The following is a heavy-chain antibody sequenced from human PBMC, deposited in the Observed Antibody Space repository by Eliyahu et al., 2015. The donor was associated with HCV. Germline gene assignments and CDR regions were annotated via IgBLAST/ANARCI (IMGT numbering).Heavy chain of an antibody. CDR2: IKEDGSEK. CDR3: ARTRPGLTRDY. Sequence: EMQLVESGGGLVQPGGSLRLSXXASGFXFGIYWLSWVRQAPGKGLEWVANIKEDGSEKYYVDSVKGRFTISRDNAKNSLFLQMNSLRADDTGVYYCARTRPGLTRDYWGQGTLVTVSS. J-gene: IGHJ4*02. CDR1: GFXFGIYW. V-gene: IGHV3-7*01. D-gene: IGHD5-24*01.